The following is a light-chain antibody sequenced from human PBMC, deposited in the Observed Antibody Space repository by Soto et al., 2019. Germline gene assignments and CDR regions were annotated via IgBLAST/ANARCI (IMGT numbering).Light chain of an antibody. CDR2: DAS. CDR1: QSISSW. V-gene: IGKV1-5*01. Sequence: DIQMTQSPSILSASVGDRDTITCRASQSISSWLAWYQQKPGKAPKLLIYDASSLESGVPARFSGSGSGTEFTLTISSLQPDDVATYYCQQYNSYSRTFGQGTKVEIK. J-gene: IGKJ1*01. CDR3: QQYNSYSRT.